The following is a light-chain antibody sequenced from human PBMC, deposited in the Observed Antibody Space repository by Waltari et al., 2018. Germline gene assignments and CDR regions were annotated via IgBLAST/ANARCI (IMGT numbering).Light chain of an antibody. J-gene: IGLJ1*01. Sequence: QSALTQPASVSGSPGQSITISCSGTDSDVGAYDFLSLYQQHPGQAPHPIIYCVSNPPSGISNRFPSSKSGNTASLTISGLQAEDEADYYCSSYTTSSAPGVFGTGTRVTVL. V-gene: IGLV2-14*03. CDR1: DSDVGAYDF. CDR2: CVS. CDR3: SSYTTSSAPGV.